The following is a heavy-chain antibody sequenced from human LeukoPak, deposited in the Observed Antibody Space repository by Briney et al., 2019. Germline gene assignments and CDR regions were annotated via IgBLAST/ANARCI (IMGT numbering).Heavy chain of an antibody. CDR3: ARTPYYYYGMDV. J-gene: IGHJ6*02. Sequence: SETLSLTCTVSGGSISSYYWSWIRQPPGKGLEWIGYIYYSGSTNYNPSLKSRVTISVDTSKNQFSLKLSSVTAADTAVYYCARTPYYYYGMDVWGQGTTVTVSS. CDR2: IYYSGST. V-gene: IGHV4-59*01. CDR1: GGSISSYY.